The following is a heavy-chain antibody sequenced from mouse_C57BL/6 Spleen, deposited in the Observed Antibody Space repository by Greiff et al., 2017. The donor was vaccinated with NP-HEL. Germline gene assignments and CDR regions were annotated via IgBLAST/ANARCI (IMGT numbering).Heavy chain of an antibody. CDR3: ARERGTTVVASGYFDV. V-gene: IGHV1-72*01. D-gene: IGHD1-1*01. Sequence: QVQLQQSGAELVKPGASVKLSCKASGYTFTSYWMHWVKQRPGRGLEWIGRIDPNSGGTKYNEKFKSKATLTVDKPSSTAYMQLSSLTSEDSAVYYCARERGTTVVASGYFDVWGTGTTVTVSS. CDR2: IDPNSGGT. J-gene: IGHJ1*03. CDR1: GYTFTSYW.